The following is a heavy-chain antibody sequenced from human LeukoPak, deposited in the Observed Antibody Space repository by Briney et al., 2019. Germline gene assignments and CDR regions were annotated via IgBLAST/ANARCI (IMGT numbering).Heavy chain of an antibody. CDR2: IIPIFGTA. CDR3: ASHYCSSGSCYVDY. CDR1: GGTFSSYA. V-gene: IGHV1-69*05. D-gene: IGHD2-15*01. Sequence: SVKVSCKASGGTFSSYAISWVRQAPGQGLEWMGGIIPIFGTANYAQKFQGRVTITTDESTSTAYMELSSLRSEDTAVYYCASHYCSSGSCYVDYWGQGTLVTVSS. J-gene: IGHJ4*02.